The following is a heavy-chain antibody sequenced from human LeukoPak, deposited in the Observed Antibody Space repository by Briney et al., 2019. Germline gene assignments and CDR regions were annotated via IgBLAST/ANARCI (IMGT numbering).Heavy chain of an antibody. CDR3: ARDRSGSSSLNAFDI. CDR2: IYYSGRT. D-gene: IGHD3-10*01. CDR1: GGSISCGDNY. J-gene: IGHJ3*02. V-gene: IGHV4-31*03. Sequence: SETLSLTCTVSGGSISCGDNYWSWIRQYPGKGLECIGYIYYSGRTYYNPSLKSRVTISIDTSRSQFSPRLSSVTAADTAVYYCARDRSGSSSLNAFDIWGQGTMVTVSS.